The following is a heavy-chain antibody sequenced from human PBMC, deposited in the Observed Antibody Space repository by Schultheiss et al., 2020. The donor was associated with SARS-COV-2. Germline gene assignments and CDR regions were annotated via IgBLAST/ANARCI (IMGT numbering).Heavy chain of an antibody. Sequence: GGSLRLSCAASGFIFSDYAMDWVRQAPGKGLEWVAGIGANGGDSHYADSVKGRFTISRDNFENTLYLQMNSLRAEDTAVYYCARSYYDFWSGYTNYYYYMDVWGKGTTVTVSS. V-gene: IGHV3-23*01. D-gene: IGHD3-3*01. J-gene: IGHJ6*03. CDR2: IGANGGDS. CDR3: ARSYYDFWSGYTNYYYYMDV. CDR1: GFIFSDYA.